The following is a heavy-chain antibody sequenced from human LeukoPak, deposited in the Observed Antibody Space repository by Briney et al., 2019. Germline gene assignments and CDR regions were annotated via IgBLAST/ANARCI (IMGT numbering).Heavy chain of an antibody. V-gene: IGHV1-18*01. CDR1: GYTFISYG. CDR3: ARGVGANSRPDY. Sequence: ASVKVSCKASGYTFISYGISWVRQAPGQGLEWMGWISVYNGNTKYAQKFQGRVTMTTDTSTSTAYMELRSLKSDDTAVYYCARGVGANSRPDYWGQGTLVTVSS. D-gene: IGHD1-26*01. CDR2: ISVYNGNT. J-gene: IGHJ4*02.